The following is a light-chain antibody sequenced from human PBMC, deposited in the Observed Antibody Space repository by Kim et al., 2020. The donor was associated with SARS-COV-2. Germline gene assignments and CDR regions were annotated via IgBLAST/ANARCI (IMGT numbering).Light chain of an antibody. Sequence: LSPGERATLSGRASQSVSSSYLAWYQQKPGQAPRLLIYGASSRATGIPDRFSGSGSGTDFTLTISRLEPEDFAVYYCQQYGSSRTFGQGTKVDIK. CDR3: QQYGSSRT. CDR2: GAS. CDR1: QSVSSSY. V-gene: IGKV3-20*01. J-gene: IGKJ1*01.